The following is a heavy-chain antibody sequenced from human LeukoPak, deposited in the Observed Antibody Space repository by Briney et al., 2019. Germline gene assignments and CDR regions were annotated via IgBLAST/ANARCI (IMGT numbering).Heavy chain of an antibody. CDR1: GGSISSGSYY. D-gene: IGHD3-16*01. J-gene: IGHJ4*02. Sequence: SQTLSLTCTVSGGSISSGSYYWSWIRQPAGKGLEWIGRIYTSGSTNYNPSLKSRVTISVDTSKNQFSLKLSSVTAADTAVYYCARGGGPVIDYWGQGTLVTVSS. V-gene: IGHV4-61*02. CDR3: ARGGGPVIDY. CDR2: IYTSGST.